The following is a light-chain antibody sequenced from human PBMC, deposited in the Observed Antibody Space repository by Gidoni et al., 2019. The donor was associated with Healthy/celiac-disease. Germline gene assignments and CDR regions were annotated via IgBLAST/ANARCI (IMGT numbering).Light chain of an antibody. Sequence: EIVLTQSPATLSLSPGERATLSCRASQSVSSYLDWYQQKPGQAPRLLIYDASNRATGIPARFSGSGSGTDFTLNISSLEPEDFAVYYCQQRSNWPGYTFGQGTKLEIK. CDR1: QSVSSY. CDR3: QQRSNWPGYT. V-gene: IGKV3-11*01. J-gene: IGKJ2*01. CDR2: DAS.